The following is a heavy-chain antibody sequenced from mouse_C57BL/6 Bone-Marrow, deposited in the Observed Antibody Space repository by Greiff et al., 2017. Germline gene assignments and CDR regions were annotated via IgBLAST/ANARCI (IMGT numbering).Heavy chain of an antibody. V-gene: IGHV1-72*01. CDR3: AREWTGTIAY. CDR2: IAPNSCGT. D-gene: IGHD4-1*01. CDR1: GYTFTSYW. J-gene: IGHJ3*01. Sequence: QVQLQQPGAELVKPGASVKLSCKASGYTFTSYWMPWVKQRPGRGLEWIGRIAPNSCGTKYNEKFKSKATLTVDKPSSTAYMQLSRLTSDDSAVYYSAREWTGTIAYWGQGTLVTVSA.